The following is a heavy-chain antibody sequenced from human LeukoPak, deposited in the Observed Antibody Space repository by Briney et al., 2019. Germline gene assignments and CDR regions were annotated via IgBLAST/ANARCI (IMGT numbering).Heavy chain of an antibody. CDR1: GGSFRGYY. Sequence: SETLSLTCAVYGGSFRGYYWSWIRQPPGKGLEWIGEINDSGSTNYNPSLKSRVTISVDTSKNQFSLKLSSVTAADTAVYYCARQGSGNYLSPVNYWGQGTLVTVSS. CDR2: INDSGST. J-gene: IGHJ4*02. V-gene: IGHV4-34*01. CDR3: ARQGSGNYLSPVNY. D-gene: IGHD1-26*01.